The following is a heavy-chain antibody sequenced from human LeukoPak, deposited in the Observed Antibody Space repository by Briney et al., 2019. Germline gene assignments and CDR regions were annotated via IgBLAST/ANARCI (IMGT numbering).Heavy chain of an antibody. V-gene: IGHV3-7*01. Sequence: GGSVRLSGAASGFTFSQYWMSGVGQAPGKGRKWVANIKHDGGKKQDGSEKNCVDSVKGRFTISRDKAKNALYLQMNSLRPEDTAVYYCARSGRGVDSFYFYKAVWAKGPTVTVS. CDR3: ARSGRGVDSFYFYKAV. CDR2: IKHDGGKKQDGSEK. J-gene: IGHJ6*03. CDR1: GFTFSQYW. D-gene: IGHD3-10*01.